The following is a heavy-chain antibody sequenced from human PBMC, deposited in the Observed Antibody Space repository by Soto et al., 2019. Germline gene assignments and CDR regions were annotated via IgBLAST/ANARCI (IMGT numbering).Heavy chain of an antibody. CDR1: GFTFSSYA. Sequence: EVQLLESGGGLVQPGGSLRLSCAASGFTFSSYAMSWVRQAPGKGLEWVSAISGSGGSTYYEDSVKGQFTISRDNSKNSVYLQMNSLRAEDTAVYYCANLRITIIVVVESYYCDYWGQGTLVTVSS. J-gene: IGHJ4*02. CDR2: ISGSGGST. D-gene: IGHD3-22*01. CDR3: ANLRITIIVVVESYYCDY. V-gene: IGHV3-23*01.